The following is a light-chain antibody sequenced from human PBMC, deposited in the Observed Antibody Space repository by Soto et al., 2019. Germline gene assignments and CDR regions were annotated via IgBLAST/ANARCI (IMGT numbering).Light chain of an antibody. CDR3: QQYGSSPLT. V-gene: IGKV3-20*01. J-gene: IGKJ4*01. CDR1: QSVSSSY. CDR2: GAS. Sequence: EIVLTQSPGTLSLSPGERATLSCRASQSVSSSYLAWYRQRPGQAPRLLIFGASSRATGIPDRFSGSGSGTDFTLTISRLESEDFAVDYCQQYGSSPLTFGGGTKVEIK.